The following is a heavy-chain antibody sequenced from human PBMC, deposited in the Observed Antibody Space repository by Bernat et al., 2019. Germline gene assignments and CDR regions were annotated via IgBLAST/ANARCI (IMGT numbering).Heavy chain of an antibody. CDR1: GFTFSDYY. CDR2: ISSSSSYT. J-gene: IGHJ4*02. D-gene: IGHD5-12*01. Sequence: QVQLVESGGGLVKPGGSLRLSCAASGFTFSDYYMSWIRQAPGKGREWVSYISSSSSYTNYADSVKGRFTISRDNAKNSLYLQMNSLRAEDTAVYYCASMVATIPKFDYWGQGTLVTVSS. CDR3: ASMVATIPKFDY. V-gene: IGHV3-11*05.